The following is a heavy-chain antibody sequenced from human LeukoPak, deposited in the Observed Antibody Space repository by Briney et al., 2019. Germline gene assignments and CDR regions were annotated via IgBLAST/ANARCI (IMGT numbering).Heavy chain of an antibody. V-gene: IGHV3-30*02. CDR1: GFTFSRYG. Sequence: GGSLRLSCAASGFTFSRYGMHWVRQAPGKGLEWVSFIRSDASTQYYADSVKGRFTISRDNSKNTLYLQMNSLRTEDTAVYYCGRIAINANNGMDVWGQGTTVTVSS. D-gene: IGHD1/OR15-1a*01. CDR2: IRSDASTQ. J-gene: IGHJ6*02. CDR3: GRIAINANNGMDV.